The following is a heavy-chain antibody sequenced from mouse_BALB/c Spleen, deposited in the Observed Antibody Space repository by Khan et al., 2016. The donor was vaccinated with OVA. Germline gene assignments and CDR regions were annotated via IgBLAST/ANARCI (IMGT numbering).Heavy chain of an antibody. J-gene: IGHJ3*01. CDR1: GYTFTSYW. CDR2: INPSTGYT. CDR3: ATHGSSSAWVTY. Sequence: QVQLQQSGAELAKPGASVKMSCKASGYTFTSYWMHWVKQRPGQGLEWIGYINPSTGYTEYNQRFKDKATLTADKSSSTAYMQLSSLTSEESAVYYCATHGSSSAWVTYWGQGTLVTVSA. D-gene: IGHD1-1*01. V-gene: IGHV1-7*01.